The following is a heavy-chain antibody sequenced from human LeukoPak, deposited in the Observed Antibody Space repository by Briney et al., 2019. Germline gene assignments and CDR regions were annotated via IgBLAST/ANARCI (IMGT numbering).Heavy chain of an antibody. D-gene: IGHD3-22*01. CDR1: GYTFTSYG. V-gene: IGHV1-18*01. CDR2: ISAYNGNI. CDR3: ARDHVIVGDDAFDI. J-gene: IGHJ3*02. Sequence: ASVKVSCKASGYTFTSYGISWVRQAPGQGLEWVGWISAYNGNINYAQKLQGRVTMTTDTSTSTAYMELRSLRSDDTAVYYCARDHVIVGDDAFDIWGQGTMVTVSS.